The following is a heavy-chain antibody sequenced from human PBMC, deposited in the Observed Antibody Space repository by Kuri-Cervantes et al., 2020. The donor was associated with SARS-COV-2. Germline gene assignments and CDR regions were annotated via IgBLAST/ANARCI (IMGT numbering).Heavy chain of an antibody. CDR3: VKEGSYDFWSGYLPYYFDY. V-gene: IGHV3-64D*06. D-gene: IGHD3-3*01. J-gene: IGHJ4*02. Sequence: GGSLRLSCSASGFTFSSYAMHWVRQAPGKGLEYVSAISSNGGSTYYADSVKGRFTISRDNSKNTLYLQMSSLRAEDTAVYYCVKEGSYDFWSGYLPYYFDYWGRGTLVTVSS. CDR2: ISSNGGST. CDR1: GFTFSSYA.